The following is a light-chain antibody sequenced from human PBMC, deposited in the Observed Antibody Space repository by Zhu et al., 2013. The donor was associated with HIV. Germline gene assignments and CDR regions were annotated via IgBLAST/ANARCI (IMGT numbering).Light chain of an antibody. CDR3: QQRSNWLFT. CDR1: QGLNSA. J-gene: IGKJ3*01. Sequence: AIQLTQSPSSLSASVGDRVTITCRASQGLNSALAWYQQKPGNAPKLLIYDASNLESGVPSRFKGSESGTEYTLTISSLEPEDFAVYYCQQRSNWLFTFGPGTKVDIK. V-gene: IGKV1-13*02. CDR2: DAS.